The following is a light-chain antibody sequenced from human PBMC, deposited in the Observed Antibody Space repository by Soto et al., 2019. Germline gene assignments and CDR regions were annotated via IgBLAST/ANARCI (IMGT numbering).Light chain of an antibody. V-gene: IGLV2-14*03. CDR1: SSDIGDYNY. Sequence: QSALAQPASVSGSPGQSIAISCTGTSSDIGDYNYVSWYQHHPGKVPKLMIYDVSNRPSGVSDRFSGSMSGNTASLTISGLQPEDEADYYCSSYTGGSTVGFGGGTKVTVL. J-gene: IGLJ2*01. CDR2: DVS. CDR3: SSYTGGSTVG.